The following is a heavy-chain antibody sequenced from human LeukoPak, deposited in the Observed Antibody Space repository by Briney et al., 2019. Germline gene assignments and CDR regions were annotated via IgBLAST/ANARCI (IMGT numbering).Heavy chain of an antibody. CDR3: AKDGQWLTSYYYYYMDV. V-gene: IGHV3-21*01. J-gene: IGHJ6*03. CDR2: ISSSSSYI. CDR1: GFTFSSYS. D-gene: IGHD6-19*01. Sequence: GGSLRLSCAASGFTFSSYSMNWVRQAPGKGLEWVSSISSSSSYIYYADSVKGRFTISRDNAKNSLYLQMNSLRAEDTAVYYCAKDGQWLTSYYYYYMDVWGKGTTVTVS.